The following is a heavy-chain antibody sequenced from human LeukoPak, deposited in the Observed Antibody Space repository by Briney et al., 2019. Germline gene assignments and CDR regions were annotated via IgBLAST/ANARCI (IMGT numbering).Heavy chain of an antibody. J-gene: IGHJ3*02. CDR2: IIPIFATA. V-gene: IGHV1-69*13. CDR3: ARGETSRVVITAAFDI. D-gene: IGHD3-22*01. CDR1: GGTFSSYA. Sequence: ASVKVSCKASGGTFSSYAISWVRQAPGQGLEWMGGIIPIFATANYAQKFQGRVTITADESTSTAYMELSSLRSEDTAVYYCARGETSRVVITAAFDIWGQGAMVTVSS.